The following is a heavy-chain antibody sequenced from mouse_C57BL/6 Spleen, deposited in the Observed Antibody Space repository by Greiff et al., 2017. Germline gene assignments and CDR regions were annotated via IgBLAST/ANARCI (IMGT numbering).Heavy chain of an antibody. Sequence: EVHLVESGGDLVKPGGSLKLSCAASGFTFSSYGMSWVRQTPDKRLEWVATISSGGSSTSYPVSVKGRFTISRDNAKNTLYLQMSCLKSEDTAMYYCARHDSYGSSHDWYFDVWGTGTTGTVSS. V-gene: IGHV5-6*01. CDR3: ARHDSYGSSHDWYFDV. CDR2: ISSGGSST. J-gene: IGHJ1*03. D-gene: IGHD1-1*01. CDR1: GFTFSSYG.